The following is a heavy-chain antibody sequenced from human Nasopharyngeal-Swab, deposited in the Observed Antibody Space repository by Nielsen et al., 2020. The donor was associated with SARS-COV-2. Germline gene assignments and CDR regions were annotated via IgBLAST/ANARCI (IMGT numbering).Heavy chain of an antibody. CDR2: INWIGGSA. CDR3: AKKTIYSFGWFDS. D-gene: IGHD3-3*01. J-gene: IGHJ5*01. CDR1: GFTFDDYA. Sequence: GGSLRLSCAASGFTFDDYAMSWVRQVPGKGLEWVANINWIGGSADYSDAVKGRFTISRDNAKNSLYLQMNSLRAEDTAIYHCAKKTIYSFGWFDSWGQGNLVTVSS. V-gene: IGHV3-20*01.